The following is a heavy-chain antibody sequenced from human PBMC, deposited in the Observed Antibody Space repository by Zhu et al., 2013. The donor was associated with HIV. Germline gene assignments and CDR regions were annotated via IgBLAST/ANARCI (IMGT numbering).Heavy chain of an antibody. Sequence: QVQLLQSGAEIKRPGASVTMSCTASGYNFNNYFINWVRLVPGQGLQWIGWIKPETGATKYAQKFQDRVTMTTNTSISTAYMELGGLRYDDTAIYYCASDVWEKALDIWGPGTILTVSS. J-gene: IGHJ3*02. D-gene: IGHD3-16*01. V-gene: IGHV1-2*02. CDR1: GYNFNNYF. CDR2: IKPETGAT. CDR3: ASDVWEKALDI.